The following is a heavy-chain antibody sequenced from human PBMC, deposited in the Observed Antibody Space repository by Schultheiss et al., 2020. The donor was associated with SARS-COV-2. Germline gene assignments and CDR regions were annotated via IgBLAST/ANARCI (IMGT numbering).Heavy chain of an antibody. CDR3: ARAPKKRITIFGVVTHHDY. CDR2: IYYSGSS. V-gene: IGHV4-59*12. J-gene: IGHJ4*02. CDR1: GGSISSSY. Sequence: SETLSLTCTVSGGSISSSYWSWIRQPPGKGLEWIGYIYYSGSSNYNPSLKSRVTMSVDTSKNQLSLKLRSVTAADTAVYYCARAPKKRITIFGVVTHHDYWGQGTLVTVSS. D-gene: IGHD3-3*01.